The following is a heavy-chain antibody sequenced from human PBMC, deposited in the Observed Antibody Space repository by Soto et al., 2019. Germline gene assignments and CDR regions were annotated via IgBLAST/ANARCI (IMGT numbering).Heavy chain of an antibody. Sequence: SETLSLTCTVSGGSISSGGYYWSWIRQPPGKGLEWIGYIYYSGSTNYNPSLKSRVTISVDTSKNQFSLKLSSVTAADTAVYYCARGGTMAPFDYWGQGTLVTVSS. J-gene: IGHJ4*02. CDR1: GGSISSGGYY. CDR2: IYYSGST. CDR3: ARGGTMAPFDY. D-gene: IGHD3-10*01. V-gene: IGHV4-61*08.